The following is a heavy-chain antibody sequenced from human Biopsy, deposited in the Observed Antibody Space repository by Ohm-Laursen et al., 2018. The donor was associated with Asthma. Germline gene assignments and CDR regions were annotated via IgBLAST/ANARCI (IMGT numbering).Heavy chain of an antibody. V-gene: IGHV3-30*18. CDR2: ISYDGNHK. CDR1: GFMFRSFG. J-gene: IGHJ4*02. D-gene: IGHD5-12*01. CDR3: AKRRGYSGHDNDY. Sequence: SFRLSCAASGFMFRSFGMHWVRQAPGKGLEWVAVISYDGNHKFYEDSVKGRFTISRDNSKNTLYLQMNSLRAEDTAVYYCAKRRGYSGHDNDYWGQGTLVIVSS.